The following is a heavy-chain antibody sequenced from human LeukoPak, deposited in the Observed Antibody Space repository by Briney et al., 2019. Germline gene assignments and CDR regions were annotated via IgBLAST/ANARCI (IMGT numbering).Heavy chain of an antibody. CDR1: GFTFSSYG. V-gene: IGHV3-30*18. J-gene: IGHJ5*02. CDR3: AKDKGRWFGPPFDP. CDR2: ISYDGSNK. D-gene: IGHD3-10*01. Sequence: GGSLRLSCAASGFTFSSYGMHWVRQAPGKGLEWVAVISYDGSNKYYADSVKGRFTISRDNSKNTLYLQMNSLRAEDTAVYYCAKDKGRWFGPPFDPWGQGTLVTVSS.